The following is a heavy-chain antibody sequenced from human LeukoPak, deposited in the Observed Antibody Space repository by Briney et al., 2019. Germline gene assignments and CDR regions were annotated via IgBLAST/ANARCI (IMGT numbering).Heavy chain of an antibody. CDR3: ARGSNYMDV. V-gene: IGHV3-53*01. J-gene: IGHJ6*03. Sequence: PGGSLRLSCAASGFNVSTSYMSWVRQFSGKGLEWVSVIYSGGNTYHIDSVKGRFTISRDNSKNTLFLQMNSLRAEDTAIYYCARGSNYMDVWGKGTTVTVSS. D-gene: IGHD4-11*01. CDR1: GFNVSTSY. CDR2: IYSGGNT.